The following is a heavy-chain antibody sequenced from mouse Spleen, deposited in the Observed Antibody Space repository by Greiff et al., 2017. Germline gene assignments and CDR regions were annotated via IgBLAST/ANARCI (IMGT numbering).Heavy chain of an antibody. CDR3: ARSGRQLGHGMDY. J-gene: IGHJ4*01. D-gene: IGHD3-2*01. Sequence: EVQLQQSGPELVKPGASVKISCKASGYTFTDYYMNWVKQSHGKSLEWIGDINPNNGGTSYNQKFKGKATLTVDKSSSTAYMELRSLTSEDSAVYYCARSGRQLGHGMDYWGQGTSVTVSS. V-gene: IGHV1-26*01. CDR2: INPNNGGT. CDR1: GYTFTDYY.